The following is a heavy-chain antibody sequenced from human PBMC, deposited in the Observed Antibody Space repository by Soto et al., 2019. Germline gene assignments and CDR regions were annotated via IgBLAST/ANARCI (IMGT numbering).Heavy chain of an antibody. Sequence: SETLSLTCAVYGGSFSGYYWTWIRQPPGKGLEWIAEINHSGRSNSNPSLKSRVTVSVDTSKNQFPLKLSSVTAADTAVYYCARGISMTVEVQRDAPDKYFFDSWGQGTLVTV. CDR1: GGSFSGYY. D-gene: IGHD3-22*01. CDR3: ARGISMTVEVQRDAPDKYFFDS. J-gene: IGHJ4*02. V-gene: IGHV4-34*01. CDR2: INHSGRS.